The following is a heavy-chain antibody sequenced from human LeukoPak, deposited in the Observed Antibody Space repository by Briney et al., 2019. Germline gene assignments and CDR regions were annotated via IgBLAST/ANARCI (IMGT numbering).Heavy chain of an antibody. V-gene: IGHV3-53*01. CDR2: IYSAGSA. Sequence: GGSLRLSCTVSGFTVTSNYLVWVRRAPGKGLEWVSIIYSAGSAYYADSVKDRFTVSRDNSKNTLYLQMNRLRVEDAAVYYCASSDDYDSYWYYLNFWGQGTLVTVSS. D-gene: IGHD5-24*01. J-gene: IGHJ4*02. CDR1: GFTVTSNY. CDR3: ASSDDYDSYWYYLNF.